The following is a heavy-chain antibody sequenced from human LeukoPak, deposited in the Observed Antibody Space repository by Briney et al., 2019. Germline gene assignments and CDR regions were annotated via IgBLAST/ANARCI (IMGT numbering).Heavy chain of an antibody. CDR1: GFTFSSYA. D-gene: IGHD3-9*01. V-gene: IGHV3-64*01. CDR2: ISSNGGST. J-gene: IGHJ6*03. Sequence: GGSLRLSCAASGFTFSSYAMHWVRQAPGKGLEYVSAISSNGGSTYYANSVKGRFTISRDNSKNTLYLQMGSLRAEDMAVYYCARTGIRSYYYMDVWGKGTTVTVSS. CDR3: ARTGIRSYYYMDV.